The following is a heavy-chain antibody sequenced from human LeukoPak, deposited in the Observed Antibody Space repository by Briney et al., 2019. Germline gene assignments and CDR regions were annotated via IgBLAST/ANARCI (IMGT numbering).Heavy chain of an antibody. V-gene: IGHV3-30*18. CDR3: AKRGYYYDSSGYYSRTYFDY. CDR2: ISYDGSNK. D-gene: IGHD3-22*01. Sequence: PGRSLRLSCVASGFTFSSYGMHWVRQAPGKGLEWVAVISYDGSNKYYADSVKGRFTISRDNSKSTLYLQMNSLRAEDTAVYYCAKRGYYYDSSGYYSRTYFDYWGQGTLVIVSS. J-gene: IGHJ4*02. CDR1: GFTFSSYG.